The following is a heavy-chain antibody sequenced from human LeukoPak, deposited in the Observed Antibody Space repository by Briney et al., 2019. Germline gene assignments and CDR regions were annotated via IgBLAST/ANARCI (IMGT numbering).Heavy chain of an antibody. CDR1: GYTFTGYY. CDR3: ARVLRYYDSSGYWF. Sequence: ASVKVSCKASGYTFTGYYMHWVRQAPGQGLEWMGWINPNSGGTNYAQKFQGRVTMTRDASISTAYMELSRLRSDDTAVYYCARVLRYYDSSGYWFWGQGTLVTVSS. CDR2: INPNSGGT. V-gene: IGHV1-2*02. J-gene: IGHJ4*02. D-gene: IGHD3-22*01.